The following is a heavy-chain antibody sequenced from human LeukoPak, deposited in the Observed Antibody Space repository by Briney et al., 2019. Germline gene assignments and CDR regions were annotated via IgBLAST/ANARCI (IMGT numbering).Heavy chain of an antibody. CDR1: GFTFSSYG. V-gene: IGHV3-30*02. J-gene: IGHJ3*02. Sequence: GGSLRLSCAASGFTFSSYGMHWVRQAPGKGLEWVAFIRYDGNNKNYADSVKGRFTISRDNAKNSLYLQMNSLRAEDTAVYYCARVPIVVVITASHAFDIWGQGTMVTVSS. CDR2: IRYDGNNK. D-gene: IGHD3-22*01. CDR3: ARVPIVVVITASHAFDI.